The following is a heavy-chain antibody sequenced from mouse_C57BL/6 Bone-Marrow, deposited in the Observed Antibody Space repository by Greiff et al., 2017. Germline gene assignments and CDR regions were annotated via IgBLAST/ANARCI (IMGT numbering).Heavy chain of an antibody. CDR1: GFSFNTYA. J-gene: IGHJ1*03. D-gene: IGHD1-1*01. CDR2: IRSKSNNYAT. V-gene: IGHV10-1*01. Sequence: EVQLVESGGGLVQPKGSLKLSCAASGFSFNTYAMNWVRQAPGKGLEWVARIRSKSNNYATYYADSVKDRFTISRDDSESMLYLQMNNLKTEDTAMYYCVRGITTVVYWYFDVWGTGTTVTGSS. CDR3: VRGITTVVYWYFDV.